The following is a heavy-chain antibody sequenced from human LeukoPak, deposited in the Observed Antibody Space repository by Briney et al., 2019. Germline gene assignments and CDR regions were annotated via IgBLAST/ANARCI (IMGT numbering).Heavy chain of an antibody. CDR3: ARARTYSYGYYYFDY. D-gene: IGHD5-18*01. Sequence: SETLSLTCTVSGGSISSYYWSWIRQPPGKGLEWIGEINHSGSTNYNPSLKSRVTISVGTSKNQFSLKLSSVTAADTAVYYCARARTYSYGYYYFDYWGQGTLVTVSS. V-gene: IGHV4-34*01. CDR1: GGSISSYY. J-gene: IGHJ4*02. CDR2: INHSGST.